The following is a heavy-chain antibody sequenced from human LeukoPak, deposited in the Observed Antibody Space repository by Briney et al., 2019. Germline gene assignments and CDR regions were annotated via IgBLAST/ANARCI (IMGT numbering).Heavy chain of an antibody. J-gene: IGHJ4*02. Sequence: SETLSLTCIVSGGSINTNSYYWGWIRQPPGKGLEWIGSIYFTGSTYHNPSLQSRLTISVDTSKNQFFLELTSVTAADTALYYCARHRMRIAVASTHDYWGQGTQVTVSS. CDR2: IYFTGST. CDR3: ARHRMRIAVASTHDY. V-gene: IGHV4-39*01. D-gene: IGHD6-19*01. CDR1: GGSINTNSYY.